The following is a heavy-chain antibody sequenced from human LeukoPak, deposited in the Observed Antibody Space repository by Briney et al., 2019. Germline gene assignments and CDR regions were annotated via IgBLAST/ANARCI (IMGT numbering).Heavy chain of an antibody. V-gene: IGHV4-59*01. D-gene: IGHD3-10*01. CDR1: GGSISSYY. Sequence: SETLSLTCTVSGGSISSYYWSWIRQPPGKGLEWIGYIYYSGSTNYNPPLKSRVTISVDTSKNQFSLKLSSVTAADTAVYYCARDGYYYGSGRGFDPWGQGTLVTVSS. CDR3: ARDGYYYGSGRGFDP. CDR2: IYYSGST. J-gene: IGHJ5*02.